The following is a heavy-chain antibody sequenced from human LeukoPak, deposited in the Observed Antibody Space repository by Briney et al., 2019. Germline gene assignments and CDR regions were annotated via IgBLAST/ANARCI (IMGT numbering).Heavy chain of an antibody. J-gene: IGHJ4*02. V-gene: IGHV4-59*08. Sequence: KPSETLSLTCTVSGGSISSYHWSWIRQPPGKGLEWIGYMYYSVTTNYNPSLKSRVTISVDTSKNQFSLKLSSVTAADTAVYYCASNYYGSGSLDYWGQGNLVTVSS. CDR1: GGSISSYH. CDR3: ASNYYGSGSLDY. D-gene: IGHD3-10*01. CDR2: MYYSVTT.